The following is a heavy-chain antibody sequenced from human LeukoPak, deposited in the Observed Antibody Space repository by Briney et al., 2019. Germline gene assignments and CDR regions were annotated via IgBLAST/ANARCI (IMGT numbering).Heavy chain of an antibody. CDR2: ISTTGDHT. D-gene: IGHD4-23*01. V-gene: IGHV3-23*01. Sequence: GGSLRLSCAASGFTFSNYAMNWVRQAPGKGLEWVSAISTTGDHTDYADSVKGRFTISRDNSKNTLYLQMDSLSAEDTAVYYCAKDHYGGNHYYFGMDVWGQGTTVTASS. CDR1: GFTFSNYA. CDR3: AKDHYGGNHYYFGMDV. J-gene: IGHJ6*02.